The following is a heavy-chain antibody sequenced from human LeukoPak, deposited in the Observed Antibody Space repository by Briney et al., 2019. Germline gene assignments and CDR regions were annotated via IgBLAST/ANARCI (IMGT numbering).Heavy chain of an antibody. V-gene: IGHV1-69*06. Sequence: SVKVSCKASGGTFTTYAISWVRQAPGQGFEWMGKIIPIFGTTNYAQKFQGRVRITADKSTSTAYMELSSLRSEDTAVYYCARCCMVAQWGSFDYWDQTILVTVSS. CDR3: ARCCMVAQWGSFDY. CDR2: IIPIFGTT. J-gene: IGHJ4*02. CDR1: GGTFTTYA. D-gene: IGHD2-15*01.